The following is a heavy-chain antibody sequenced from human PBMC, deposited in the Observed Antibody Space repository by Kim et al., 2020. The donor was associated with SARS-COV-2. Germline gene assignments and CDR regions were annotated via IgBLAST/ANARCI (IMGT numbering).Heavy chain of an antibody. CDR1: GFTFSNAW. Sequence: GGSLRLSCAASGFTFSNAWMNWVRQAPGKGLEWVGRIKSKTSGGTTDYAAPVKGRLTISRDDSKNTLYLQMNSLRTEDTAVYFCAAGLGTTDFDYWGQGTPVTVSS. V-gene: IGHV3-15*05. CDR3: AAGLGTTDFDY. D-gene: IGHD1-7*01. J-gene: IGHJ4*02. CDR2: IKSKTSGGTT.